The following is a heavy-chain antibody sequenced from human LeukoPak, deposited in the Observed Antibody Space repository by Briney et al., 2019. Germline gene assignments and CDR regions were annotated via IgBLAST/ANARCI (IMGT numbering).Heavy chain of an antibody. CDR3: ARDLVGATWDYFDY. D-gene: IGHD1-26*01. V-gene: IGHV3-30-3*01. CDR1: GFTFSSYA. J-gene: IGHJ4*02. CDR2: ISYDGSNY. Sequence: PGRSLRLSCAASGFTFSSYAMHWVRQAPGKGLEWMAVISYDGSNYYYADSVKGRFTISRDNSKNTLYLQVNSLRAEDTAVFYCARDLVGATWDYFDYWGQGTLVTVSS.